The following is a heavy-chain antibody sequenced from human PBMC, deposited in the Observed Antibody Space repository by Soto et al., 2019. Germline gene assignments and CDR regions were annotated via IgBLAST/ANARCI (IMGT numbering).Heavy chain of an antibody. CDR2: IIPIFGTV. D-gene: IGHD2-21*02. J-gene: IGHJ4*02. CDR3: ARGSQYCGGDCYSPLDY. CDR1: GGTFSSYA. V-gene: IGHV1-69*13. Sequence: GASVKVSCKASGGTFSSYAISWVRQAPGQGLEWMGGIIPIFGTVNYAQKFQGRVTITADESTSTAYMELSSLRSEDTAVYYCARGSQYCGGDCYSPLDYWGQGTLVTVSS.